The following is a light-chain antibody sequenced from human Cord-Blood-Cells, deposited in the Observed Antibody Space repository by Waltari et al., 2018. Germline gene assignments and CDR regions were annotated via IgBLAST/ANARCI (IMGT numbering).Light chain of an antibody. CDR3: QVWDSSSDHRV. CDR2: YDI. V-gene: IGLV3-21*04. J-gene: IGLJ3*02. Sequence: SYVLTQPPSVSVAPGKTARITCGGNNIGSKSVHWYQQKPGQAPVLVIYYDIDRPSGIPGRFSGSNSGNTATLTISRVEAGDEADYYCQVWDSSSDHRVFGGGTKLTVL. CDR1: NIGSKS.